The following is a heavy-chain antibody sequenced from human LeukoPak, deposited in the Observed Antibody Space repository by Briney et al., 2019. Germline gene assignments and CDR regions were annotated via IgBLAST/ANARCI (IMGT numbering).Heavy chain of an antibody. CDR1: GLNFSDSY. CDR2: FSRSGSAI. V-gene: IGHV3-11*01. CDR3: ARGGQWLAPYYFDY. D-gene: IGHD6-19*01. J-gene: IGHJ4*02. Sequence: PGGSLRFSCAASGLNFSDSYMNWIRQAPGKGLEWVSYFSRSGSAIYYADSVKGRFTISRDSAKNSLYLQMNSLRAEDTAVYYCARGGQWLAPYYFDYWGQGTLVTVSS.